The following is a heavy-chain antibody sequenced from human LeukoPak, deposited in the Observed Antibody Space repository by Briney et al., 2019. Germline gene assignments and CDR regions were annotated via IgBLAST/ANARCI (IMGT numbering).Heavy chain of an antibody. Sequence: GGSLRLSCTASGFAFSNHAMSWVRQAPGKGLEWVSSISISGGATYYADSVRGRFTISRENSKSTLYLQMNSLRADDTAVYYCANEIRPNDYWGQGTLVTVSS. CDR2: ISISGGAT. V-gene: IGHV3-23*01. J-gene: IGHJ4*02. CDR3: ANEIRPNDY. CDR1: GFAFSNHA. D-gene: IGHD4-17*01.